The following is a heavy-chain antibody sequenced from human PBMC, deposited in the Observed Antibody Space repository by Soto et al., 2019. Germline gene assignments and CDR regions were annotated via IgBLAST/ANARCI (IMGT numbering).Heavy chain of an antibody. Sequence: ASVKVSCKASGYTFTSYGISWVRQAPGQGLEWMGWISAYNGNTNYAQKLQGRVTMTTDTSTSTAYMELRSLRSDDTAVYYCARGYSSSWAKYYYYGMDVWGQGTMVTVSS. D-gene: IGHD6-13*01. CDR3: ARGYSSSWAKYYYYGMDV. CDR2: ISAYNGNT. J-gene: IGHJ6*02. CDR1: GYTFTSYG. V-gene: IGHV1-18*01.